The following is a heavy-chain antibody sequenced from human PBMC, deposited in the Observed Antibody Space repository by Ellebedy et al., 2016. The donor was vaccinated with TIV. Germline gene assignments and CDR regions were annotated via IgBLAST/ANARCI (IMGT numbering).Heavy chain of an antibody. J-gene: IGHJ4*02. CDR1: GYSFASYG. V-gene: IGHV1-18*01. Sequence: ASVKVSXXASGYSFASYGINWVRQAPGQGLEWMGWISTYNGKTESAQKFQGRVTMTTSASRTTAYMELRSLRSDDTAMYYCARGTLYSGNYYLFDYWGQGTLVTVSS. D-gene: IGHD1-26*01. CDR3: ARGTLYSGNYYLFDY. CDR2: ISTYNGKT.